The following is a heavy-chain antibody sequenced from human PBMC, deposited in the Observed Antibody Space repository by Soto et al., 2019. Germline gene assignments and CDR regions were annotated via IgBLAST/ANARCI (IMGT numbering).Heavy chain of an antibody. CDR2: IYWNDEK. Sequence: QITLKESGPTLVNPTQTLTLTCTFSGFSLSTSGVGVGWIRQPPEKALEWLALIYWNDEKRSSPSLKNRLTITKDTSKNQVVLTMTNMDPVDTATYYCAHSPCSGGACYHRFDYWGQGTLVTVSS. CDR3: AHSPCSGGACYHRFDY. J-gene: IGHJ4*02. D-gene: IGHD2-15*01. V-gene: IGHV2-5*01. CDR1: GFSLSTSGVG.